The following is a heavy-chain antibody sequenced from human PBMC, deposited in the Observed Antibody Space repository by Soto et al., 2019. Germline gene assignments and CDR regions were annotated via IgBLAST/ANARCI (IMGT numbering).Heavy chain of an antibody. D-gene: IGHD6-19*01. V-gene: IGHV3-11*06. J-gene: IGHJ3*02. Sequence: GGSLRLSCAASGFTFSDYYMSWIRQAPGKGLEWVSYISSSSSYTNYADSVKGRFTISRDNAKNSLYLQMNSLRAEDTAVYYCARAHSSGWSEYAFDIWGQGTMVTVSS. CDR1: GFTFSDYY. CDR3: ARAHSSGWSEYAFDI. CDR2: ISSSSSYT.